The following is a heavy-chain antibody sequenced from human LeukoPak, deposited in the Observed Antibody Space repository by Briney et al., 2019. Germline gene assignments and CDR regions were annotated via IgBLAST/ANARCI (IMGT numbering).Heavy chain of an antibody. Sequence: GGSLRLSCAASRSTFSSYAMSWVRQAPGKGLEWVSAISGSGGSTYYADSVKGRFTISRDNSKNTLYLQMNSLRAEDTAVYYCAKVSGSGGTKYQPFDYWGQGTLVTVSS. CDR2: ISGSGGST. CDR3: AKVSGSGGTKYQPFDY. J-gene: IGHJ4*02. CDR1: RSTFSSYA. V-gene: IGHV3-23*01. D-gene: IGHD2-15*01.